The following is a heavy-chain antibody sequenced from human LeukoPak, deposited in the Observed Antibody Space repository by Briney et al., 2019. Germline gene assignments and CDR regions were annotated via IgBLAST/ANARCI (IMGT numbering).Heavy chain of an antibody. CDR1: GGTFSSYA. V-gene: IGHV1-69*01. D-gene: IGHD5-24*01. CDR2: IIPISGTS. Sequence: SVKVSCTASGGTFSSYAISWVRQAPGQGFEWMGGIIPISGTSNYAQKFQGRVTMTADESTSTAYMELSSLRSEDTAVYYCARVFGTRDGYNWGQGDYWGQGTLVTVSS. CDR3: ARVFGTRDGYNWGQGDY. J-gene: IGHJ4*02.